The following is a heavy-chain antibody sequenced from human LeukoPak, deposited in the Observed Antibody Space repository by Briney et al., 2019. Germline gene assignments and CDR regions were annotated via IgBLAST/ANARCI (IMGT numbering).Heavy chain of an antibody. J-gene: IGHJ6*04. CDR2: ISAYKGNT. D-gene: IGHD2-15*01. CDR1: GYTFTSYG. Sequence: ASVKVSCKASGYTFTSYGISWVRQAPGQGLEWMGWISAYKGNTNYAQKLQGRVTMTTDTSTSTAYMELSSLRSEDTAVYYCAREGCSGGSCSPAYYYYGMDVWGKGTTVTVSS. V-gene: IGHV1-18*04. CDR3: AREGCSGGSCSPAYYYYGMDV.